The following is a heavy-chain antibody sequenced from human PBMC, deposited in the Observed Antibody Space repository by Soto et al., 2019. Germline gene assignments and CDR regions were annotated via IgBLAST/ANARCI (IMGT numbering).Heavy chain of an antibody. CDR2: IKHSGST. Sequence: QVQLQQWGAGLLKPSETLSLTCAVYGGSFSGYYWSWIRQPPGKELEWIGEIKHSGSTNYNPSLNSRVAISVDTSNDQLSMNRSSVTDADTAVYCCARGPSRIKKSRAYDWFDPLGQGTLVTVSS. D-gene: IGHD3-10*01. J-gene: IGHJ5*02. V-gene: IGHV4-34*01. CDR1: GGSFSGYY. CDR3: ARGPSRIKKSRAYDWFDP.